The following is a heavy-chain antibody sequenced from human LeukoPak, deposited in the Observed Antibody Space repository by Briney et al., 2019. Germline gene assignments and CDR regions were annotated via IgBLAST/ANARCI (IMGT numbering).Heavy chain of an antibody. CDR3: ARSDGYGLVGI. Sequence: SSETLSLTCTVSGGSISSYYWSWIRQPPGKGLEWIGYIYYSGSTNHSPSLKSRVTISVDTSKNQFSLKLSSVTAADTAVYYCARSDGYGLVGIWGQGTMVTVSS. V-gene: IGHV4-59*12. CDR2: IYYSGST. D-gene: IGHD3-10*01. J-gene: IGHJ3*02. CDR1: GGSISSYY.